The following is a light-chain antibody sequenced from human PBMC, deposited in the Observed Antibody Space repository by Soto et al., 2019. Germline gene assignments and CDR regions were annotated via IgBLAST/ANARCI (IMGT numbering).Light chain of an antibody. CDR1: QSIANY. Sequence: DIQMTQSPSSLSASVGDRVTITCRASQSIANYLNWYQQKPGKAPNLLIYAASSLQSGVPSRFSGSGSGTDFTLTISSLQPEDFATYYCQQAYSTVWAFGQGTKVEIK. J-gene: IGKJ1*01. CDR3: QQAYSTVWA. CDR2: AAS. V-gene: IGKV1-39*01.